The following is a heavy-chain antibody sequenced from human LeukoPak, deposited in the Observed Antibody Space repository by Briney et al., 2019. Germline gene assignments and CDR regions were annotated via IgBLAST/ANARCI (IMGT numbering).Heavy chain of an antibody. CDR1: GYTFTSYY. J-gene: IGHJ5*02. CDR3: ARDGRIAVAGTVPNWFDP. Sequence: ASVKVSCKASGYTFTSYYMHWVRQAPGQGLEWIGIINPSGGSTSYAQKFQGRVTMARDTSTSTVYMELSSLRSEDTAVYYCARDGRIAVAGTVPNWFDPWGQGTLVTVSS. V-gene: IGHV1-46*01. CDR2: INPSGGST. D-gene: IGHD6-19*01.